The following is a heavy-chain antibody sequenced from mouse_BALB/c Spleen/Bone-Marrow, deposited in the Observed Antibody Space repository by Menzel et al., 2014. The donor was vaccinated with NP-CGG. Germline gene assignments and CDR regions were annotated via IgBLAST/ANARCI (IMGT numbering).Heavy chain of an antibody. CDR2: ILPGSGST. CDR3: ARRGHGFAWFAY. D-gene: IGHD1-2*01. J-gene: IGHJ3*01. Sequence: QVRLQQSGTELMKPGASVKISCKATGYTFXSYWIEWVNQRPGHGLEWIGEILPGSGSTNYNEKFKGKATFTADTSSNTAYMRLSSLTSEDSAVYYCARRGHGFAWFAYWGQGTLVTVSA. V-gene: IGHV1-9*01. CDR1: GYTFXSYW.